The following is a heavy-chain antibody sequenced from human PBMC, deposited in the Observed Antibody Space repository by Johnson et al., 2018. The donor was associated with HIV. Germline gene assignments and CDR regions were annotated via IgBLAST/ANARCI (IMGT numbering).Heavy chain of an antibody. CDR1: GFTFSSYG. D-gene: IGHD5-12*01. CDR3: ARVGVSGYDLAAFDI. CDR2: LSYDGSQE. J-gene: IGHJ3*02. V-gene: IGHV3-30*03. Sequence: QVQLVESGGGVVQPGGSLRLSCAASGFTFSSYGMHWVRQAPGKGLEWVAVLSYDGSQEYYVDSVKGRFNRSRDSSKNTLYLQMNSLRAEDTAVYYCARVGVSGYDLAAFDIWGQGTMVTVSS.